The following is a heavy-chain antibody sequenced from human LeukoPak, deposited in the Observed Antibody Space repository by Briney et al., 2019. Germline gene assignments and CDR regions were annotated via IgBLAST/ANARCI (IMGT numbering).Heavy chain of an antibody. V-gene: IGHV4-59*01. J-gene: IGHJ4*02. Sequence: PSETLSLTCTVSGGSISSYYWSRIRQPPGKGLEWIGYIYYSGSTNYNPSLKSRVTISVDTSKNQFSLKLSSVTAADTAVYYCARFSGYSYGWDYWGQGTLVTVSS. CDR1: GGSISSYY. D-gene: IGHD5-18*01. CDR3: ARFSGYSYGWDY. CDR2: IYYSGST.